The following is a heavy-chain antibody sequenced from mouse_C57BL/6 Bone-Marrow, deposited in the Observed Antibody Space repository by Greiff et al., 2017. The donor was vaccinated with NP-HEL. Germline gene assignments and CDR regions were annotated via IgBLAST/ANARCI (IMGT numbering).Heavy chain of an antibody. CDR3: ARGWDAWFAY. CDR2: IYPGSGNT. D-gene: IGHD4-1*01. V-gene: IGHV1-76*01. Sequence: LVESGAELVRPGASVKLSCKASGYTFTDYYINWVKQRPGQGLEWIARIYPGSGNTYYNEKVKGKATLTAEKSSSTAYMQLSSLTSEDSAVYFCARGWDAWFAYWGQGTLVTVTA. J-gene: IGHJ3*01. CDR1: GYTFTDYY.